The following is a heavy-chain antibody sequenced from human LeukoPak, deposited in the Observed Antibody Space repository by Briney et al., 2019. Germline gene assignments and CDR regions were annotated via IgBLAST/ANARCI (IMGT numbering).Heavy chain of an antibody. CDR2: FDPEDGET. V-gene: IGHV1-24*01. CDR1: GYTLTELS. D-gene: IGHD1-26*01. Sequence: GASVKVSCKVSGYTLTELSMHWVRQAPGKGLEWMGGFDPEDGETIYAQKFQGRVTMTEDTSTDTAYMELSSLRSGDTAVYYCATDRRYSGSYPYYFDYWGQGTLVTVSS. J-gene: IGHJ4*02. CDR3: ATDRRYSGSYPYYFDY.